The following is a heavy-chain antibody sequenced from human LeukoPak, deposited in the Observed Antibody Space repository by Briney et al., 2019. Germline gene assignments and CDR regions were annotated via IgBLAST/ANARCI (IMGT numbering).Heavy chain of an antibody. D-gene: IGHD6-13*01. J-gene: IGHJ5*02. Sequence: PSETLSLTCAVYGGSFSGYYWSWIRQPPGKGLEWIGEINHSGSTNYNPSLKSRVTISVDTSKNQFSLKLSSVTAADTAVYYCARKRYSSSQNWFDPWGQGTLVTVSS. CDR1: GGSFSGYY. V-gene: IGHV4-34*01. CDR2: INHSGST. CDR3: ARKRYSSSQNWFDP.